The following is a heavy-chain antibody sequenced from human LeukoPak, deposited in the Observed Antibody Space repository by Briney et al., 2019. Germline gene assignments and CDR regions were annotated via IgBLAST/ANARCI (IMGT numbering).Heavy chain of an antibody. CDR3: ARDHYHQIDVFDY. Sequence: GGSLRLSCAASGFTFSSYSMNRVRQAPGKGLEWVSYISSSSSTIYYADSVKGRFTISRDNAKNSLYLQMKSLRAEDTAVYYCARDHYHQIDVFDYWGQGTLVTVSS. CDR1: GFTFSSYS. J-gene: IGHJ4*02. D-gene: IGHD1-14*01. V-gene: IGHV3-48*01. CDR2: ISSSSSTI.